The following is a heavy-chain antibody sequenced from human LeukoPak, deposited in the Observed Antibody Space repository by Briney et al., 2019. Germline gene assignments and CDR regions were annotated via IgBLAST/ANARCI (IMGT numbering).Heavy chain of an antibody. D-gene: IGHD3-3*01. CDR3: ARGSYDFWSGYYKSLYFDY. J-gene: IGHJ4*02. V-gene: IGHV1-18*01. CDR2: ISAYNGNT. Sequence: ASVKVPCKASGYTFTSYGISWVRQAPGQGLEWMGWISAYNGNTNYAQKLQGRVTMTTDTSTSTAYMELRSLRSDDTAVYYCARGSYDFWSGYYKSLYFDYWGQGTLVTVSS. CDR1: GYTFTSYG.